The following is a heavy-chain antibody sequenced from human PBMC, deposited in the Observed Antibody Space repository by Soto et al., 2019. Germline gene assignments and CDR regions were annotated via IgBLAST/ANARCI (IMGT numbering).Heavy chain of an antibody. CDR2: IYYSGST. Sequence: SETLSLTCTVSGGSISSSSYYWGWIRQPPGKGLEWIGSIYYSGSTYYNPSLKGRVTISVDTSKNQFSPKLSSVTAADTAVYYCARHEITDGDFDYWGQGTLVTVSS. V-gene: IGHV4-39*01. CDR3: ARHEITDGDFDY. CDR1: GGSISSSSYY. D-gene: IGHD2-21*01. J-gene: IGHJ4*02.